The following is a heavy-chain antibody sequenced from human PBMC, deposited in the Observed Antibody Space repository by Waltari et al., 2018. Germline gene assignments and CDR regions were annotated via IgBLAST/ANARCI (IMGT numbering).Heavy chain of an antibody. CDR1: GGSFREYY. Sequence: QVQLQQWGAGLLKPSATLSRTCAVYGGSFREYYWHWIGQSPGRGLEWIAEISHNGGTNYNPSLGSRVTMSVDTSNHQFSLKLNSVTAADTALYYCAREVLWHRGAFDIWGQGTMVTVSS. J-gene: IGHJ3*02. CDR2: ISHNGGT. CDR3: AREVLWHRGAFDI. V-gene: IGHV4-34*01. D-gene: IGHD3-10*01.